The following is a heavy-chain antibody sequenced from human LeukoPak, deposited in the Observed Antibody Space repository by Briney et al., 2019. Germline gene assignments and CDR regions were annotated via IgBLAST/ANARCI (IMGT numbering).Heavy chain of an antibody. J-gene: IGHJ3*02. D-gene: IGHD4-11*01. V-gene: IGHV3-30*02. CDR3: AKVPRPSNYDPDDAFDI. CDR2: IRYDGSNK. Sequence: GGSLRLSCAASGFTFSSYGMHWVRQAPGKGLEWVAFIRYDGSNKYYADSVKGRFTISRDNSKNTLYLQMNSLRAEDTAVYYCAKVPRPSNYDPDDAFDIWGQGTMVTVSS. CDR1: GFTFSSYG.